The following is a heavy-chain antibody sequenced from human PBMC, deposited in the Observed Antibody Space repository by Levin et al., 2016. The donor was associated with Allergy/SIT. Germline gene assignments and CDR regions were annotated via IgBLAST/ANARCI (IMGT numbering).Heavy chain of an antibody. D-gene: IGHD3-22*01. CDR2: IYYSGST. V-gene: IGHV4-30-4*01. Sequence: PGKGLEWIGYIYYSGSTYYNPSLKSRVTISVDTSKNQFSLKLSSVTAADTAVYYCARGVGYDSPERFDYWGQGTLVTVSS. CDR3: ARGVGYDSPERFDY. J-gene: IGHJ4*02.